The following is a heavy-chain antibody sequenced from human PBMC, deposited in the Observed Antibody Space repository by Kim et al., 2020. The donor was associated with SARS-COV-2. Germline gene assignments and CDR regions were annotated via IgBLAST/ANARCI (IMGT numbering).Heavy chain of an antibody. V-gene: IGHV3-15*01. CDR3: TTGAMVRGVIRERVAFDI. CDR2: IKSKTDGGTT. Sequence: GGSLRLSCAASGFTFSNAWMSWVRQAPGKGLEWVGRIKSKTDGGTTDYAAPVKGRFTISRDDSKNTLYLQMNSLKTEDTAVYYCTTGAMVRGVIRERVAFDIWGQGTMVTVSS. J-gene: IGHJ3*02. CDR1: GFTFSNAW. D-gene: IGHD3-10*01.